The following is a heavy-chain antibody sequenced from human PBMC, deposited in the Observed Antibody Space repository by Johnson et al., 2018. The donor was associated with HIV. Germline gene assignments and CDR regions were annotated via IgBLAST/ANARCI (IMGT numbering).Heavy chain of an antibody. CDR2: IWYDGSNK. D-gene: IGHD3-10*01. J-gene: IGHJ3*02. Sequence: QVQLVESGGGVVQPGRSLRLSCAASGFTFDDYAMHWVRQTPGKGLEWVAVIWYDGSNKNYVDSVKGRFTISRDNSKNTLYLQMNSLRAEDTAVYYCAKQYYGSGGSVHAFDIWGQGTMVTVSS. V-gene: IGHV3-33*06. CDR3: AKQYYGSGGSVHAFDI. CDR1: GFTFDDYA.